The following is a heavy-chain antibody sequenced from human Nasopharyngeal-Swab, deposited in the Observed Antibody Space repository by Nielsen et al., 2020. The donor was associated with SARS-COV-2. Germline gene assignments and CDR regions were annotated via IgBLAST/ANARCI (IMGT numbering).Heavy chain of an antibody. CDR1: GGSISSYY. D-gene: IGHD6-6*01. CDR2: IYYSGST. V-gene: IGHV4-59*01. Sequence: GSLRLSYTVSGGSISSYYWSWIRQPPGKGLEWIGYIYYSGSTNYNPSLKSRVTISVDTSKNQFSLKLSSVTAADTAVYYCARVEEYPSSSFSYYFDYWGQGTLVTVSS. CDR3: ARVEEYPSSSFSYYFDY. J-gene: IGHJ4*02.